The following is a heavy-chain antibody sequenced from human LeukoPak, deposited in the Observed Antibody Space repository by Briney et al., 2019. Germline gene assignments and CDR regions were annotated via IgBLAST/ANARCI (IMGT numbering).Heavy chain of an antibody. D-gene: IGHD1-26*01. Sequence: ASVKVSCKASGYTFTSYGISWVRQAPGQGLEWMGWISAYNGNTNYAQKLQGRVTMTTDTSTSTAYMELRSLRSDDTAVYYCARAVLVGATAAGEYYFDYWGQGTLVTVSS. CDR3: ARAVLVGATAAGEYYFDY. CDR1: GYTFTSYG. V-gene: IGHV1-18*01. CDR2: ISAYNGNT. J-gene: IGHJ4*02.